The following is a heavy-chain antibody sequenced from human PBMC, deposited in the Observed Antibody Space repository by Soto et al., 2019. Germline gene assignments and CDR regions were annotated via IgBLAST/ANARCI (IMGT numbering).Heavy chain of an antibody. J-gene: IGHJ6*02. D-gene: IGHD3-10*01. CDR1: GGSIRSYY. V-gene: IGHV4-59*01. Sequence: PSETLSLTCTVSGGSIRSYYWSWIRQPPGKGLEWIGYIYYSGSTNYNPSLKSRVTISVDTSKNQFSLKLSSVTAADTAVYYCAGVRIKSREDYYYYYGTDDWGQGTTVTVSS. CDR3: AGVRIKSREDYYYYYGTDD. CDR2: IYYSGST.